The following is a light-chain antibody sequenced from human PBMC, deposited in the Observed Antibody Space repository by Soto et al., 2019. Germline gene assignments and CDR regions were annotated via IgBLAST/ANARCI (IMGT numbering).Light chain of an antibody. J-gene: IGLJ3*02. Sequence: QSVLTQPASVSGSPGQSITISCTGTGFDVGGYDYVSWYQQYPGKAPKLIIYEVTTRPSGVPARFSGSKSGNTASLTASGLQAEDEADYYCSSYAASNNFYFVFGGGTKVTVL. V-gene: IGLV2-8*01. CDR3: SSYAASNNFYFV. CDR2: EVT. CDR1: GFDVGGYDY.